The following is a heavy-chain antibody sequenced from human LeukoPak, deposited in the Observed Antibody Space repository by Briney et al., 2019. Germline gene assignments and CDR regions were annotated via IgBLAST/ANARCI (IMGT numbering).Heavy chain of an antibody. J-gene: IGHJ6*02. Sequence: ASVKVSCKASGGTFSSYAISWVRQAPGQGLEWMGGIIPIFGTANYAQKFQGRVTITADESTSTVYMELSSLRSEDTAVYYCARSYSSPYYYYYGMDVWGQGTTVTVSS. CDR1: GGTFSSYA. V-gene: IGHV1-69*13. CDR3: ARSYSSPYYYYYGMDV. D-gene: IGHD6-13*01. CDR2: IIPIFGTA.